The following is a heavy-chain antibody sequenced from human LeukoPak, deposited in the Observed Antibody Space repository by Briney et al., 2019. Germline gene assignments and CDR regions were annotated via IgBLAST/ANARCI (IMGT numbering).Heavy chain of an antibody. CDR3: ARVLVYDYVPDAFDI. V-gene: IGHV3-73*01. J-gene: IGHJ3*02. CDR1: GFTFSGSA. CDR2: IRSKANSYAT. D-gene: IGHD3-16*01. Sequence: PGGSLRLSCAASGFTFSGSAMHWVRQASGKGLEWVGRIRSKANSYATAYAASVKGRFTISRDDSKNTAYLQMNSLRAEDTAVYYCARVLVYDYVPDAFDIWGQGTMVTVSS.